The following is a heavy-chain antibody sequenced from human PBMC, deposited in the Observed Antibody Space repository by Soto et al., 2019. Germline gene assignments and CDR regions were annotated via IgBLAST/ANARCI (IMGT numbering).Heavy chain of an antibody. CDR1: GYTFTGYY. V-gene: IGHV1-2*04. J-gene: IGHJ6*02. D-gene: IGHD1-26*01. Sequence: ASVKVSCKASGYTFTGYYMHWVRQAPGQGLEWMGWINPNSGGTNYAQKFQGWVTMTRDTSISTAYMELSRLRSDDTAVYYCARGGGVGATVSSFYYYYGMDVWGQGTTVTVS. CDR3: ARGGGVGATVSSFYYYYGMDV. CDR2: INPNSGGT.